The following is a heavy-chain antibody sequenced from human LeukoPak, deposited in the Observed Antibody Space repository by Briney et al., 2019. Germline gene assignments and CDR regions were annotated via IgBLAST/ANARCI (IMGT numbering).Heavy chain of an antibody. Sequence: ASVRVSCKASGYTFTSYGISWVRQAPGQGLEWMGWISAYNGNTKYAQKLQGRVTMTTDTATNTAYMELRSLRSDDTAGYYCAGVDVLRYFDWVFNTHRSAAWGQGTLVTASS. CDR1: GYTFTSYG. V-gene: IGHV1-18*01. CDR3: AGVDVLRYFDWVFNTHRSAA. D-gene: IGHD3-9*01. CDR2: ISAYNGNT. J-gene: IGHJ5*02.